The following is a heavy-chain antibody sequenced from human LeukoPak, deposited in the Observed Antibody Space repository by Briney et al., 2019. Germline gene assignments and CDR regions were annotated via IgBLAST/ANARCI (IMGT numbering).Heavy chain of an antibody. Sequence: PGGSLRLSCAASGFTFSSYGMHWVRQAPGKGLEWVAVISNDGSNKYYADSVKGRFTISRDNSKNTLYLQMNSLRAEDTAVYYCAKAGYSSGWYVDYWGQGTLVLVSS. CDR2: ISNDGSNK. J-gene: IGHJ4*02. CDR3: AKAGYSSGWYVDY. D-gene: IGHD6-13*01. V-gene: IGHV3-30*18. CDR1: GFTFSSYG.